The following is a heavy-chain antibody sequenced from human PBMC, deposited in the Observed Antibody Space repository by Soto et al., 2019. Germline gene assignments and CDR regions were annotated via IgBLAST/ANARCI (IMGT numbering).Heavy chain of an antibody. V-gene: IGHV4-30-2*01. J-gene: IGHJ5*02. CDR2: IYHSGYT. CDR3: ARVRDWFDP. CDR1: VSSIDSGGFS. Sequence: PSETLSLTCAVSVSSIDSGGFSWSWIRQPPGKGLEWIGYIYHSGYTNYNPSLKSRVTISVDTSKNQFSLRLTSVTAADTAVYYCARVRDWFDPWGQGTLVTVSS. D-gene: IGHD3-3*01.